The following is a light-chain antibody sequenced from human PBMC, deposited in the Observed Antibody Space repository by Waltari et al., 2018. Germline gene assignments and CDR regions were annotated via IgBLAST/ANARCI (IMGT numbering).Light chain of an antibody. CDR2: LGS. Sequence: DIVLTQSPLSLPVTPGEPASISCKSSQSLLHSNGYKYLDWYLQRPGQSPRLLIYLGSNRSSGVPDRFSASGSDTDLTLKISRVEAEYVGLYYCRQSLKAFPSTFGQRTRLEIK. CDR1: QSLLHSNGYKY. CDR3: RQSLKAFPST. J-gene: IGKJ2*01. V-gene: IGKV2-28*01.